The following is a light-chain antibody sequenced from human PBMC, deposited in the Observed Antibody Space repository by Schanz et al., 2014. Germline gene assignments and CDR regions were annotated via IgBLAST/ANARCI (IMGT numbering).Light chain of an antibody. CDR1: QRIASSH. CDR3: QQFGGSPMYT. V-gene: IGKV3-20*01. Sequence: EIVLTQSPGTLSLSPGDRAALACRASQRIASSHLAWYQQKPGQAPRLLIYGASTRATGVPDRFSGSGSGTDFTLTISRLEPEDFAVYYCQQFGGSPMYTFGQGTKVEIK. CDR2: GAS. J-gene: IGKJ2*01.